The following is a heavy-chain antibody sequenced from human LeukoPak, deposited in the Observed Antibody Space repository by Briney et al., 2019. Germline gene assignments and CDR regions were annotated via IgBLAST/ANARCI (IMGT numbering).Heavy chain of an antibody. CDR2: IYAYNGNT. CDR3: ARLGVRFVVVPAANNWFDL. V-gene: IGHV1-18*04. CDR1: GYTFTGYY. J-gene: IGHJ5*02. Sequence: PWASVYVSCKASGYTFTGYYMHWVRQAPGQGLEWMGWIYAYNGNTNYAQKLHGRVTMTTDTSMSTAYMELRSLRSDDTAVYYCARLGVRFVVVPAANNWFDLWGQGTLITVSS. D-gene: IGHD2-2*01.